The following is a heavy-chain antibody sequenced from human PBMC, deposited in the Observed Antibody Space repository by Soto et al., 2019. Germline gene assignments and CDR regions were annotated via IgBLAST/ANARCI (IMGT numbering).Heavy chain of an antibody. V-gene: IGHV3-23*01. D-gene: IGHD6-19*01. Sequence: EVQLLESGGGLVQPGGSLRLSCAASGFTFSSYAMSWVRQAPGKGLEWVSSISDSGGGTYYADSVKGRFTISRDKSKNTLHLQMNSLRADDTAVYYCAKALAWEQWPPPGDDYWGQGTLVTV. CDR1: GFTFSSYA. CDR2: ISDSGGGT. CDR3: AKALAWEQWPPPGDDY. J-gene: IGHJ4*02.